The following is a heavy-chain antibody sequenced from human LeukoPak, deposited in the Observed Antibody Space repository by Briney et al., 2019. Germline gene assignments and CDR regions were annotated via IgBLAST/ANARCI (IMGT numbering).Heavy chain of an antibody. Sequence: PSETLSLTCTVSGGSISSYYWSWIRQPAGKGLEWIGRIYTSGSTNYNPSLKSRVTMSVDTSKNQFSLKLSSVTAADTAVYYCARDPITMVQEVNSDDAFDIWGQGTMVTVSS. J-gene: IGHJ3*02. CDR2: IYTSGST. V-gene: IGHV4-4*07. CDR3: ARDPITMVQEVNSDDAFDI. CDR1: GGSISSYY. D-gene: IGHD3-10*01.